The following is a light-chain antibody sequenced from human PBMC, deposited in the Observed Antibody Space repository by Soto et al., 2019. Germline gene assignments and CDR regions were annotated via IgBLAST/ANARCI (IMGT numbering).Light chain of an antibody. CDR2: DVY. CDR1: SNDIGGFDY. J-gene: IGLJ2*01. V-gene: IGLV2-14*03. CDR3: SSYTTSSTVV. Sequence: QSALTQPASVSGSPGQSITISCTGTSNDIGGFDYVSWYQQHPGKAPKLIIRDVYNRPSGVSNRFSGSKSGNTASLTISGLQTEDEADYYCSSYTTSSTVVFGGGTKLAVL.